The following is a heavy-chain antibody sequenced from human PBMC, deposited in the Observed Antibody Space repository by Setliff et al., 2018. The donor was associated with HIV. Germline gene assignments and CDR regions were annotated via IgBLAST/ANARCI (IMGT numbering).Heavy chain of an antibody. Sequence: ASVKVSCKASGGTFSTYAISWVRQAPGQGLEWMGRIIPIFGTANYAQKFQGRVTITADKSTSTAYMELSSLRSEDTAVYYCARNPQPTGTPDYYYYYYMDVWGKGTTVTVSS. CDR3: ARNPQPTGTPDYYYYYYMDV. V-gene: IGHV1-69*06. CDR2: IIPIFGTA. J-gene: IGHJ6*03. D-gene: IGHD1-1*01. CDR1: GGTFSTYA.